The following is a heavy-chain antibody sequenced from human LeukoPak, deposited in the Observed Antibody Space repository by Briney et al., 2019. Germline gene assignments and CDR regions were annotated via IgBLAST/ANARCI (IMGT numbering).Heavy chain of an antibody. V-gene: IGHV6-1*01. J-gene: IGHJ6*02. Sequence: SQTLSLTCAISGDTVSSNSAAWNWIRQSPSRGLEWLGRTYNRSKWYIDYAVSVKSRITIKPDTSRNQFSLQLTSVTPDDTAVYYCARGLYSSNWDRGYYYYYGMDVWGQGTTVTVSS. CDR3: ARGLYSSNWDRGYYYYYGMDV. D-gene: IGHD2-2*01. CDR2: TYNRSKWYI. CDR1: GDTVSSNSAA.